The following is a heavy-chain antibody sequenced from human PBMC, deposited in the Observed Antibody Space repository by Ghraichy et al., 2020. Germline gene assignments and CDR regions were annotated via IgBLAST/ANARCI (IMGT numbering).Heavy chain of an antibody. CDR2: INPNSGGT. Sequence: ASVKVSCKASGYTFTGYYMHWVRQAPGQGLEWMGWINPNSGGTNYAQKFQGRVTMTRDTSIRTTYMELSRLRSDDTAVYYCARDWGSGGALYYWGQGTLITVSS. D-gene: IGHD1-26*01. J-gene: IGHJ4*02. CDR3: ARDWGSGGALYY. CDR1: GYTFTGYY. V-gene: IGHV1-2*02.